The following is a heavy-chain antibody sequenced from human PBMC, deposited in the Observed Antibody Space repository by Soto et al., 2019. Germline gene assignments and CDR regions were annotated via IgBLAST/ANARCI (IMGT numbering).Heavy chain of an antibody. J-gene: IGHJ6*02. CDR1: GYSFTSYL. CDR2: IDPSDSYT. CDR3: ARHNYGSGSYYNTPRDYYYGMDV. D-gene: IGHD3-10*01. V-gene: IGHV5-10-1*01. Sequence: LKISFKGSGYSFTSYLISWVRQMPGKGLEWMGRIDPSDSYTNYSPSFQGHVTISADKSISTAYLQWSSLKASDTAMYYCARHNYGSGSYYNTPRDYYYGMDVWGQGTTVTVSS.